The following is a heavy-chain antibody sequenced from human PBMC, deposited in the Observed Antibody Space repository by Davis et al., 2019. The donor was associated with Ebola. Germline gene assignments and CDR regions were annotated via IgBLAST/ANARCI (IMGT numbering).Heavy chain of an antibody. D-gene: IGHD3-22*01. CDR2: ISYDGSTE. CDR1: EFTFNKYA. V-gene: IGHV3-30-3*01. CDR3: ARVGHHPYASSGFHFFDY. J-gene: IGHJ4*02. Sequence: PGGSLRLSCAASEFTFNKYAMHWVRQAPGKGLEWVAIISYDGSTEYYADSVKGRFTISRDISKNTLYLQMNSLRAEDTAIYYCARVGHHPYASSGFHFFDYWGQGTLVTVSS.